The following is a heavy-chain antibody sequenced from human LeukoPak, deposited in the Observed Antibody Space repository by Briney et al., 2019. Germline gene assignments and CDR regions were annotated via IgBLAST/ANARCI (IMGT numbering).Heavy chain of an antibody. J-gene: IGHJ4*02. CDR3: AKPRALAVAGLLFDY. V-gene: IGHV3-23*01. CDR2: ISGSGGST. D-gene: IGHD6-19*01. Sequence: PGGSLRLSGAASGFTFSSYAMSWVRQAPGKGLEWVSAISGSGGSTYYADSVKGRFTISRDNSKNTLYLQMNSLRAEDTAVYYCAKPRALAVAGLLFDYWGQGTLVTVSS. CDR1: GFTFSSYA.